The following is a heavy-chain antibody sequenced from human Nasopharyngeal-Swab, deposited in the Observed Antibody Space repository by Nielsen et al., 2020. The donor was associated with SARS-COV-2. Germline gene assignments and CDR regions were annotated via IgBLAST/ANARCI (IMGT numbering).Heavy chain of an antibody. V-gene: IGHV3-23*01. J-gene: IGHJ4*02. D-gene: IGHD1-26*01. CDR3: AKGEVGFDY. CDR2: ISGSGGST. Sequence: WIRQPPGKGLEWVSAISGSGGSTYYADSVKGGFTISRDNSKNTLYLQMNSLRAEDTAVYYFAKGEVGFDYWGQGTLVTVSS.